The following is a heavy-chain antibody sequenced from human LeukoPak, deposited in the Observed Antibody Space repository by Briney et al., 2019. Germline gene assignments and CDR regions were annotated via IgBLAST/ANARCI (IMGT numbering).Heavy chain of an antibody. V-gene: IGHV1-46*01. CDR2: INPSGGST. CDR1: GYTFTSYY. CDR3: ARGGHSSSLDY. D-gene: IGHD6-13*01. Sequence: ASVKVSCKASGYTFTSYYMHWVRQAPGQGLEWMGIINPSGGSTSYAQKFQGRVTMTTDTSTSTAYMELRSLRSDDTAVYYCARGGHSSSLDYWGQGTLVTVSS. J-gene: IGHJ4*02.